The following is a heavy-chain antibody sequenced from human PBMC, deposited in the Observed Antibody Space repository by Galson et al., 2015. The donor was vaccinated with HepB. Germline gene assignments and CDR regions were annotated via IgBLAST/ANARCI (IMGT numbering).Heavy chain of an antibody. V-gene: IGHV7-4-1*02. D-gene: IGHD2-2*01. CDR1: GYTFTSYA. Sequence: SVKVSCKASGYTFTSYAMNWVRQAPGQGLEWMGWINTNTGNPTYAQGFTGRFVFSLDTSVSTAYLQISSLKAEDTAVYYCARGSYCSSTSCYRSWFDPWGQGTLVTVSS. CDR3: ARGSYCSSTSCYRSWFDP. J-gene: IGHJ5*02. CDR2: INTNTGNP.